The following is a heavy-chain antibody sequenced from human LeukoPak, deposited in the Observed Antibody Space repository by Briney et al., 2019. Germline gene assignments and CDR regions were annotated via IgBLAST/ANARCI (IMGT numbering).Heavy chain of an antibody. J-gene: IGHJ3*02. V-gene: IGHV3-30*02. CDR1: GFTFSSYG. CDR3: AKDTRFLEWSLLSAFDI. D-gene: IGHD3-3*01. CDR2: IRYDGSNK. Sequence: GGSLRLSCAASGFTFSSYGMHWVRQAPGKGLEWVAFIRYDGSNKYYADSVKGRFTISRDNSKNTLYLQMNSLRAEDTAVYYCAKDTRFLEWSLLSAFDIWGQGTMVTVSS.